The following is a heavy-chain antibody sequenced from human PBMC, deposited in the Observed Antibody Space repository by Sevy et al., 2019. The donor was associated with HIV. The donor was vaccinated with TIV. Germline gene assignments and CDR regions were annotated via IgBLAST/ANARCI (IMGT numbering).Heavy chain of an antibody. Sequence: ASVKVSCKASGFTFTSSAVQWVRQARGQRLEWIGWIVVGSGNTNYAKKFQERVTITRDMSTSTAYMELSSLRSEETAVYYCAAGTPEGRYFDWLLRGLDYWGQGTLVTVSS. CDR1: GFTFTSSA. J-gene: IGHJ4*02. CDR2: IVVGSGNT. D-gene: IGHD3-9*01. CDR3: AAGTPEGRYFDWLLRGLDY. V-gene: IGHV1-58*01.